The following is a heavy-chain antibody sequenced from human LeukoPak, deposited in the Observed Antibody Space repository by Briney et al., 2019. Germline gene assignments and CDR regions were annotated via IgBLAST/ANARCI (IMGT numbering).Heavy chain of an antibody. D-gene: IGHD3-16*01. CDR1: GFSVSDYS. J-gene: IGHJ4*02. CDR2: VMSGRGST. V-gene: IGHV3-11*05. CDR3: ARERRGSYYAFES. Sequence: PGGSLRLSCAASGFSVSDYSISWISPSPGKGPEWIAYVMSGRGSTNYADSVKGRFTISRDNAKNSVALQLDGLRADDTAVYFCARERRGSYYAFESWGQGTLVTVSS.